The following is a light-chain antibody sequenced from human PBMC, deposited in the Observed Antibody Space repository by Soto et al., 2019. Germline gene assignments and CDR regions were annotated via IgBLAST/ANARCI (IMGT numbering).Light chain of an antibody. V-gene: IGKV1-39*01. Sequence: DIQMTQSPSSLSAAVGDRVTITCRASQSISSYLNWYQQKPGNAPNLLIYAASSLQSGVPSRFSGSGSGTDFTLTISSLQPEDFATDYCQQSYSTRWTFGQGTKVDIK. CDR1: QSISSY. CDR3: QQSYSTRWT. CDR2: AAS. J-gene: IGKJ1*01.